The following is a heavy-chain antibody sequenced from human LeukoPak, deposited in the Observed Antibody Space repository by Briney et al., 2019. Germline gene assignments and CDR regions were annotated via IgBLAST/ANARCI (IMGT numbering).Heavy chain of an antibody. D-gene: IGHD3-9*01. Sequence: SETLSLTCAVYGGSISSYYWSWIRQPPGKGLEWIGYIYYSGSTNYNPSLKSRVTISVDTSKNQFSLKLSSVTAADTAVYYCAREGHYDILTGPLFDYWGQGTLVTVSS. CDR3: AREGHYDILTGPLFDY. CDR2: IYYSGST. V-gene: IGHV4-59*01. CDR1: GGSISSYY. J-gene: IGHJ4*02.